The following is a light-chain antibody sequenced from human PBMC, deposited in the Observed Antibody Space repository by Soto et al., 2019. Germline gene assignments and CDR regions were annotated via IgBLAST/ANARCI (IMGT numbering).Light chain of an antibody. Sequence: IVLTQSPGTLSLSPGERATLSCRTSQSVSSTSLAWYQQKPGQAPRLLIYGASSRAPGIPDRFSGSGSGADFTLTISRLEPEDFAVYYCQQYGSSPPEYTFGQGTNLEIK. CDR1: QSVSSTS. V-gene: IGKV3-20*01. J-gene: IGKJ2*01. CDR2: GAS. CDR3: QQYGSSPPEYT.